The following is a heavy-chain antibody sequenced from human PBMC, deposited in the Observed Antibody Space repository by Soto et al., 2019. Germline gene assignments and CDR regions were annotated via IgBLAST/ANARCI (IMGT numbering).Heavy chain of an antibody. CDR3: AKSRLLRFFYMDV. Sequence: GGSLRPSCVASGFTFSSAWIHWVRQAPGKGLVWVTRINSDGSSTSYADSVKGRLTISRDNAKNTLYLQMNSLRAEDTAVYYCAKSRLLRFFYMDVWGKGTTVTVSS. J-gene: IGHJ6*03. CDR2: INSDGSST. CDR1: GFTFSSAW. D-gene: IGHD3-3*01. V-gene: IGHV3-74*01.